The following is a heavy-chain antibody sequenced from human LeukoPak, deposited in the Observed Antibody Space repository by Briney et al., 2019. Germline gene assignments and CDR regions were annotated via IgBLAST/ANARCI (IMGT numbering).Heavy chain of an antibody. CDR1: GFTFSDYY. CDR3: AKDLSRIAVAGQFDY. CDR2: ITTSGTTK. Sequence: GGSLRLSCAASGFTFSDYYMSWIRQAPGKGLEWISYITTSGTTKYYADSVEGRFTISRDNSKNTLYLQMNSLRAEDTAVYYCAKDLSRIAVAGQFDYWGQGTLVTVSS. J-gene: IGHJ4*02. V-gene: IGHV3-11*01. D-gene: IGHD6-19*01.